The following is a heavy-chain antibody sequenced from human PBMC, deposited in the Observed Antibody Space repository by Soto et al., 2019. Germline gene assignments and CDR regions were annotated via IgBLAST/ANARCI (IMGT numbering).Heavy chain of an antibody. Sequence: ASVKVSCKASGYTFTSYYMHWVRQAPGQGLEWMGIINPSGGSTSYAQKFQGRVTMTRDTSTSTVYMELSSLRSEDTAVYYCARDREMAIFGVVTTFDYWGHGTLLTVS. CDR2: INPSGGST. D-gene: IGHD3-3*01. J-gene: IGHJ4*01. CDR3: ARDREMAIFGVVTTFDY. V-gene: IGHV1-46*01. CDR1: GYTFTSYY.